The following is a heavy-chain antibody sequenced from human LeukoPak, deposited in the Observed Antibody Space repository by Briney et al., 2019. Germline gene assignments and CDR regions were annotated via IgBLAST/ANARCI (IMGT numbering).Heavy chain of an antibody. CDR2: IYYSGST. CDR1: GESISGFY. J-gene: IGHJ6*03. CDR3: ARKRGGGYYYYYMDV. V-gene: IGHV4-59*12. Sequence: SETLSLTCTVSGESISGFYWTWIRQPPGKGLEWIGYIYYSGSTNYNPSLKSRVTISVDTSKNQFSLKLSSVTAADTAVYYCARKRGGGYYYYYMDVWGKGTTVTVSS. D-gene: IGHD3-16*01.